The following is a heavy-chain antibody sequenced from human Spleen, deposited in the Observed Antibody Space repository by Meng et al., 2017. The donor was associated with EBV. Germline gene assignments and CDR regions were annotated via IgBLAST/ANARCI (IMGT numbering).Heavy chain of an antibody. CDR3: ARNFILGYSSGIEWDY. CDR1: GYTFASYG. CDR2: ISAYNGNT. J-gene: IGHJ4*02. Sequence: QVQLVQSGAEVKKPGASVKVSCKASGYTFASYGISWVRQAPGQGLEWMGWISAYNGNTNCAQRLQGRVTLTTDTSSGTVYMELRSLRSDDTAMYYCARNFILGYSSGIEWDYWGQGTLVTVSS. V-gene: IGHV1-18*01. D-gene: IGHD5-18*01.